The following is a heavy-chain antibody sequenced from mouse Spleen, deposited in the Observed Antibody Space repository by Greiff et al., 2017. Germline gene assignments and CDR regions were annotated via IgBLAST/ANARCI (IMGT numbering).Heavy chain of an antibody. J-gene: IGHJ1*01. D-gene: IGHD2-12*01. Sequence: SGPELVKPGASVKISCKASGYTFTDYYMNWVKQSHGKSLEWIGDINPNNGGTSYNQKFKGKATLTVDKSSSTAYMELRSLTSEDSAVYYCARWNSYYSYDWYFDVWGAGTTVTVSS. CDR2: INPNNGGT. CDR3: ARWNSYYSYDWYFDV. V-gene: IGHV1-26*01. CDR1: GYTFTDYY.